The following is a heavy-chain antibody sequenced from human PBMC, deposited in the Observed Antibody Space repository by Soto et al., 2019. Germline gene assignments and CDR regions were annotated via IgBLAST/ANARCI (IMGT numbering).Heavy chain of an antibody. CDR1: GGSISSGGYY. CDR3: ARERKGNPYDY. CDR2: IYYSGST. V-gene: IGHV4-31*03. J-gene: IGHJ4*02. D-gene: IGHD4-4*01. Sequence: SETLSLTCTVSGGSISSGGYYWSWIRQHPGKGLEWIGYIYYSGSTYYNPSLKSRVTISVDTTKNQFSLKLSSVTAADTAVYYCARERKGNPYDYWGQGTLVTVSS.